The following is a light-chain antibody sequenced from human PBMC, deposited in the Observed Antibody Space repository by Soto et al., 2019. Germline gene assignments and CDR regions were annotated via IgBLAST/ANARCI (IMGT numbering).Light chain of an antibody. CDR2: DAS. J-gene: IGKJ4*01. V-gene: IGKV1-9*01. CDR3: QQLNGYLELT. CDR1: QGISTY. Sequence: DIQLTQSPALLSASVGDGVSITCRVSQGISTYLAWYQQKLGKAPKLLIYDASTLQSGVPSRFSGSRSGTEFTLTISSLQPADVATAYCQQLNGYLELTFGGGTKVDIK.